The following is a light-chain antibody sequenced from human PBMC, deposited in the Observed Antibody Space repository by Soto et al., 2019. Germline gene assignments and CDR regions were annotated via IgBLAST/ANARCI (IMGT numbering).Light chain of an antibody. Sequence: EIVLTQSPGTLSLSPGEGATLSCRASQSFSRSYLAWYQQKPGQAPRLVIYGASSRATGIPDRFSGSGSGTDFTLTISRLEPEDFAVYYCQQYGTSGWTFGQGTKLEIK. CDR2: GAS. CDR3: QQYGTSGWT. J-gene: IGKJ2*01. CDR1: QSFSRSY. V-gene: IGKV3-20*01.